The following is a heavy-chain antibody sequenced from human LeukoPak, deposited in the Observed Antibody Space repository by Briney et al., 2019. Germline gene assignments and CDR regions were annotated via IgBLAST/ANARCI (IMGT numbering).Heavy chain of an antibody. D-gene: IGHD2-21*02. CDR2: INPNSGGT. Sequence: ASVKVSCKASGYTFTGYYMHWVRQAPGQGLEWMGWINPNSGGTNYAQKFQGRVTMTRDTSISTAYMELSGLRSEDTAVYYCARDIMVMTYYYYYGMDVWGQGTTVTVPS. CDR3: ARDIMVMTYYYYYGMDV. V-gene: IGHV1-2*02. CDR1: GYTFTGYY. J-gene: IGHJ6*02.